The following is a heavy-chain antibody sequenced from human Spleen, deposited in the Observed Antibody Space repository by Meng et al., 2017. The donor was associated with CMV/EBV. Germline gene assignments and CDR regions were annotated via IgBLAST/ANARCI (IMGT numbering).Heavy chain of an antibody. Sequence: GESLKISCAASGFTFSSYGMHWVRQAPGKGLEWVAFIRYDGSNKYYADSVKGRFTISRDNSKNTLYLQMNSLRAEDTAVYYCAKDGQTYYDILTGYSPRYYYGMDVWGQGTTVTVSS. J-gene: IGHJ6*02. CDR1: GFTFSSYG. V-gene: IGHV3-30*02. CDR3: AKDGQTYYDILTGYSPRYYYGMDV. CDR2: IRYDGSNK. D-gene: IGHD3-9*01.